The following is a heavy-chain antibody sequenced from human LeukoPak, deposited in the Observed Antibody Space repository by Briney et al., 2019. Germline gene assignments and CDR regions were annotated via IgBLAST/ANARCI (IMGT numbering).Heavy chain of an antibody. CDR2: TYYRSKWYN. J-gene: IGHJ3*02. Sequence: SQTLSLTCAISGDSVSSNSAAWNWIRQSPSGGLEWLGRTYYRSKWYNDYAVSVKSRITINPDTSKNQFSLQLNSVTPEDTAVYYCARAIDDSSGDAFDIWGQGTMVTVSS. D-gene: IGHD3-22*01. V-gene: IGHV6-1*01. CDR3: ARAIDDSSGDAFDI. CDR1: GDSVSSNSAA.